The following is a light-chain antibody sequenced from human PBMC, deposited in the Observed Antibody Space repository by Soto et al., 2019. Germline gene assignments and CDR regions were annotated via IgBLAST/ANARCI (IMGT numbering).Light chain of an antibody. CDR2: EVS. J-gene: IGLJ1*01. V-gene: IGLV2-14*01. Sequence: QSVLTQPASVSGSPGQSITISCTGSSSDIGAYNYVSWFQQYPGKAPKLIISEVSNRPSGVSNRFSGSKSGTAASPTISALQAEDDADYFCNSYSSSTSLPYVFGTGTKVTVL. CDR3: NSYSSSTSLPYV. CDR1: SSDIGAYNY.